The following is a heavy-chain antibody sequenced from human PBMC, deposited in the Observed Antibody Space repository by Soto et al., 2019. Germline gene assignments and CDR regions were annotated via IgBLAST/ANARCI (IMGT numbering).Heavy chain of an antibody. D-gene: IGHD3-3*01. CDR1: EGSISSGDDY. Sequence: SETLPLTCTVSEGSISSGDDYRSMIRQPPGKGLEWIGYIYYSGSTYYNPSRKSRVTISVDTSKNQFSLKLSSVTAADTAVYYCAREITIFGVVKIRWFGPWGQGTLVTVSS. J-gene: IGHJ5*02. CDR2: IYYSGST. V-gene: IGHV4-30-4*01. CDR3: AREITIFGVVKIRWFGP.